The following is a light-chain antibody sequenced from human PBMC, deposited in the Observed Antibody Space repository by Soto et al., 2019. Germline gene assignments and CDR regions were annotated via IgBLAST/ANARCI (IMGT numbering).Light chain of an antibody. V-gene: IGKV3-11*01. CDR2: DAS. Sequence: EIVLTQSPATLSLSPGERATLSCRASQSVNTYLAWFQQKPGQGPRLLIYDASNRATDIPSRFSGSGSGTDFPLTISSLEPEDSAVYYCQHRSNWPLTFGGGTKLEIK. CDR1: QSVNTY. J-gene: IGKJ4*01. CDR3: QHRSNWPLT.